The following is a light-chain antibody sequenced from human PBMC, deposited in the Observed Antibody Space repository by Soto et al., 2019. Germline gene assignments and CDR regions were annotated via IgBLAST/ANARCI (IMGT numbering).Light chain of an antibody. CDR1: SSDVGNYNL. V-gene: IGLV2-23*02. CDR3: CSYAGSSTLV. Sequence: QSALTQPASVPGSPGQSITISCTGTSSDVGNYNLVSWYQQFPGTAPKLMIYDVSKRPSGVSNRFSGSKSGNTASLTISGLQAEDEADYYCCSYAGSSTLVFGGGTKLTVL. J-gene: IGLJ2*01. CDR2: DVS.